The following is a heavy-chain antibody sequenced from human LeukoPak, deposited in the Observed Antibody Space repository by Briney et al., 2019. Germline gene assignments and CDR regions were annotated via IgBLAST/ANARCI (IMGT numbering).Heavy chain of an antibody. V-gene: IGHV3-53*01. CDR3: AKKMSGYYSFDY. CDR1: GFTVSSNY. J-gene: IGHJ4*02. D-gene: IGHD3-3*01. Sequence: GGSLRLSCAASGFTVSSNYMSWVRQAPGKGLEWVSVIYSGGSTYYADSVKGRFTISRDNSKNTLYLQMNSPRAEDTAGYYCAKKMSGYYSFDYWGQGTLVTVSS. CDR2: IYSGGST.